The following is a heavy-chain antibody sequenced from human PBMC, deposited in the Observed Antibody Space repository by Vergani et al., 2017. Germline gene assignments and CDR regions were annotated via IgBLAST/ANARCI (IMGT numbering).Heavy chain of an antibody. D-gene: IGHD3-16*01. Sequence: QVQLQESGPGLVKPSQTLSLTCSVSGDSISSGVYYWNWIRQHPGKGLEWIGYIYSTGSTHHNPSLRRRINMSVDTYKNQFSLKLNSVTAADTAMYYCARMGGYDESDAFRIGYFDSWGPGILVTVSS. CDR3: ARMGGYDESDAFRIGYFDS. CDR2: IYSTGST. CDR1: GDSISSGVYY. J-gene: IGHJ4*02. V-gene: IGHV4-31*03.